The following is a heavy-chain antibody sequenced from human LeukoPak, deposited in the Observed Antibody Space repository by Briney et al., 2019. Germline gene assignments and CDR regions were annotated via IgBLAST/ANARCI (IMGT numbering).Heavy chain of an antibody. CDR3: ARHHNYYDSSGYFYY. D-gene: IGHD3-22*01. J-gene: IGHJ4*02. CDR1: GGSISSGGYS. Sequence: SETLSLTCAVSGGSISSGGYSWSWIRQPPGKGLEWIGYIYHSGSTYYNPSLKSRVTISVDTSKNQFSLKLSSVTAADTAVYYCARHHNYYDSSGYFYYWGQGTLVTVSS. V-gene: IGHV4-30-2*01. CDR2: IYHSGST.